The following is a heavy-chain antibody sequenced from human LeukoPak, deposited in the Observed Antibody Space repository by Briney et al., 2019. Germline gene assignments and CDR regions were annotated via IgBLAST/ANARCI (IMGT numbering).Heavy chain of an antibody. CDR2: IYHSGST. V-gene: IGHV4-4*02. CDR3: ARGHLIKRWLQLGGYYFDY. J-gene: IGHJ4*02. D-gene: IGHD5-24*01. CDR1: GGSISSSNW. Sequence: PSETLSLTCAVSGGSISSSNWWSWVRQPPGKGLEWIGEIYHSGSTNYNPSLKSRVTISVDKSKNQFSLKLSSVTAADTAVYYCARGHLIKRWLQLGGYYFDYWGQGTLVTVSS.